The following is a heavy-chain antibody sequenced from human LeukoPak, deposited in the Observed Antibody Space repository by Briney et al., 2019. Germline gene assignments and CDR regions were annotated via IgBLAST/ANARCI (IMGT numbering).Heavy chain of an antibody. V-gene: IGHV4-59*01. CDR1: GDSISSYH. Sequence: SETLSLTCTVSGDSISSYHWNWIRQPPGKGLEYIGHISYTGTTNYNPSLKSRVTISLDTSKNQFSLKLNSVTAADTAVYYCARGRQYLNPFDPWGQGTLVTVSS. CDR2: ISYTGTT. CDR3: ARGRQYLNPFDP. J-gene: IGHJ5*02. D-gene: IGHD2/OR15-2a*01.